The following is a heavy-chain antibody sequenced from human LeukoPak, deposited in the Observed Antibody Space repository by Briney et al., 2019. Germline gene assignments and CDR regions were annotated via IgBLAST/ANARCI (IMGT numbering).Heavy chain of an antibody. J-gene: IGHJ4*02. V-gene: IGHV4-39*01. D-gene: IGHD6-13*01. CDR3: ARHGLSGSSSWYPFWFVSY. Sequence: SETLSLTCTVSGASISNTRSFWGWIRQPPGKGLEWIVSIFSGGNTYYNPSLSSRVTISIDMSKNQFSLKLSSVTAADTAVYYCARHGLSGSSSWYPFWFVSYWGQGTLVTVSS. CDR2: IFSGGNT. CDR1: GASISNTRSF.